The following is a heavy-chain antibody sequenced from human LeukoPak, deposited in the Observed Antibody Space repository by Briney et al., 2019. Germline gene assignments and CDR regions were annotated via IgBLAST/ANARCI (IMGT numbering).Heavy chain of an antibody. CDR1: GYSFTSYW. Sequence: GESLKISCKGSGYSFTSYWIGWVRQMPGKGLEWMGIIYPGDSDTRYSPSFQGQVTISADKSISTAYLQWSSLKASDSAIYYCARRDGYNMGAFDIWGQGTMVTVSS. J-gene: IGHJ3*02. CDR3: ARRDGYNMGAFDI. V-gene: IGHV5-51*01. D-gene: IGHD5-24*01. CDR2: IYPGDSDT.